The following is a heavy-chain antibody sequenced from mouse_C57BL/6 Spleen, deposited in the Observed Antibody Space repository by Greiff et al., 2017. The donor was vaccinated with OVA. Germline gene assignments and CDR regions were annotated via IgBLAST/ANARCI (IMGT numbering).Heavy chain of an antibody. Sequence: QVQLQQSDAELVKPGASVKISCKVSGYTFTDHTIHWMKQRPEQGLEWIGYIYPRDGSTKYNEKFKGKATLTADKSYSTAYMQLNRMTSEDSAVYFCAGTYYGSSYDYAMDYWGQGTSVTVSS. D-gene: IGHD1-1*01. CDR2: IYPRDGST. V-gene: IGHV1-78*01. J-gene: IGHJ4*01. CDR3: AGTYYGSSYDYAMDY. CDR1: GYTFTDHT.